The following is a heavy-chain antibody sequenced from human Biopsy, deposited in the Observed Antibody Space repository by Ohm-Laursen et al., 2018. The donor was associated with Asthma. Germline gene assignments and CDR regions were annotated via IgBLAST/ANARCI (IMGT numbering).Heavy chain of an antibody. V-gene: IGHV3-30-3*01. CDR3: AREGVAGTHIED. D-gene: IGHD6-19*01. Sequence: SLRLSCAASRFTYAMHWVRQAPGKGLEWVAVISYDGSSIYYADSVKGRFTISRDNSKNTLSLQMNSLTAEDTAVHYCAREGVAGTHIEDWGQGTLVTVSS. CDR2: ISYDGSSI. J-gene: IGHJ4*02. CDR1: RFTYA.